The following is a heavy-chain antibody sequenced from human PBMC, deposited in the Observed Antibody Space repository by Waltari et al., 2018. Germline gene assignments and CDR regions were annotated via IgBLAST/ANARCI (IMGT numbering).Heavy chain of an antibody. Sequence: QVQLQESGPGLVKPSQTLSLTCTVSGGSISSGSYYWSWIRQPAGKGLEWIGRIYTSGSTNYNPSLKSRVTISVDTAKNQFSLKLSSVTAADTAVDYCARSQRKDFWSGYSEYNWFDPGGQGTLVTVSS. J-gene: IGHJ5*02. CDR1: GGSISSGSYY. V-gene: IGHV4-61*02. CDR2: IYTSGST. D-gene: IGHD3-3*01. CDR3: ARSQRKDFWSGYSEYNWFDP.